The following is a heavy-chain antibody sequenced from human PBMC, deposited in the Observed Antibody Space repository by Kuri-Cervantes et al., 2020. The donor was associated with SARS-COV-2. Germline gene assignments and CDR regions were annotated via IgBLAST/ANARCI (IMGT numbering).Heavy chain of an antibody. CDR3: AGEYSSFAMDAFDI. J-gene: IGHJ3*02. CDR1: GGSISSYY. D-gene: IGHD6-6*01. CDR2: IYYSGST. V-gene: IGHV4-39*01. Sequence: SETLSLTCTVSGGSISSYYWGWIRQPPGKGLEWIGSIYYSGSTYYNPSLKSRVTISVDTSKNQFSLKLSSVTAADTAVYYCAGEYSSFAMDAFDIWGQGTMVTVSS.